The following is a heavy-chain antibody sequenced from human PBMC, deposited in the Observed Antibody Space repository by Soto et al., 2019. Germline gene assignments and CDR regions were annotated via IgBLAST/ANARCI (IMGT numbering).Heavy chain of an antibody. J-gene: IGHJ3*02. CDR2: IYPGDSDT. CDR3: ATRPPSDSSGYAFDI. CDR1: GYSFTIYW. Sequence: PGESLKISCKGSGYSFTIYWIGWVRQMPGKGLEWMGIIYPGDSDTRYSPSFQGQVTISADKSISTAYLQWSSLKASDTAMYYCATRPPSDSSGYAFDIWGKGSMVTVSS. D-gene: IGHD3-22*01. V-gene: IGHV5-51*01.